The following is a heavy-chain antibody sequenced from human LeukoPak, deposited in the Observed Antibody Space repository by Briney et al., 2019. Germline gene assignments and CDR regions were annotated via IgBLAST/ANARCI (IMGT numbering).Heavy chain of an antibody. CDR3: ARANYDIFTGYVNYYHYYYMDV. CDR1: GGTFSSYS. CDR2: FIPIFDTP. D-gene: IGHD3-9*01. Sequence: SVKVSCKASGGTFSSYSITWVRQAPGQGLEWMGGFIPIFDTPNYAQKFQGRVTITADESTSTAYMELSSLGSEDTAVYYCARANYDIFTGYVNYYHYYYMDVWGKGTTVTVSS. J-gene: IGHJ6*03. V-gene: IGHV1-69*13.